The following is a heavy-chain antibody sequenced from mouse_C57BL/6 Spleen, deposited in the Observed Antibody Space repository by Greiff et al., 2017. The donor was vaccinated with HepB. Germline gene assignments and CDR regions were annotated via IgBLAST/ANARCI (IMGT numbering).Heavy chain of an antibody. V-gene: IGHV5-16*01. CDR2: INYDGSST. D-gene: IGHD1-1*01. CDR3: ARDHYYGSWYFDV. CDR1: GFTFSDYY. Sequence: DVMLVESEGGLVQPGSSMKLSCTASGFTFSDYYMAWVRQVPEKGLEWVANINYDGSSTYYLDSLKSRFIISRDNAKNILYLQMSSLKSEDTATYYCARDHYYGSWYFDVWGTGTTVTVSS. J-gene: IGHJ1*03.